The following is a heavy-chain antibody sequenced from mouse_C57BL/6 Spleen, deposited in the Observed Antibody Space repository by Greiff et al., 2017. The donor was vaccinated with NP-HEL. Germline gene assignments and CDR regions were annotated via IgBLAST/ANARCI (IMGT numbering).Heavy chain of an antibody. CDR2: ISSGGSYT. Sequence: EVKLVESGGDLVKPGGSLKLSCAASGFTFSSYGMSWVRQTPDKRLEWVATISSGGSYTYYPDSVKGRFTISRDNAKNTLYLQMSSLKSEDTAMYYCARPQLGHWYFDVWGTGTTVTVSS. D-gene: IGHD4-1*02. CDR3: ARPQLGHWYFDV. J-gene: IGHJ1*03. V-gene: IGHV5-6*01. CDR1: GFTFSSYG.